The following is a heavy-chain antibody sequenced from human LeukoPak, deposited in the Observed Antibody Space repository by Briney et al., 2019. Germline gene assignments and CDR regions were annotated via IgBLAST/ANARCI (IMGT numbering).Heavy chain of an antibody. Sequence: GGSLRLSCAASGFTLSSYAMSWVRQAPGKGLEWVSLISGNAGSTYYVDSVKGRFTISRDNSKNTLYLQMNSLRAEDTAVYYCAKVPLVAARPYYFDYWGQGTLVTVSS. CDR1: GFTLSSYA. V-gene: IGHV3-23*01. CDR3: AKVPLVAARPYYFDY. D-gene: IGHD6-6*01. CDR2: ISGNAGST. J-gene: IGHJ4*02.